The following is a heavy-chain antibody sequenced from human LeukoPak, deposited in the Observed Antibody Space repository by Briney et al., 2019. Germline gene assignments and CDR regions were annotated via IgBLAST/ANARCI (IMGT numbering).Heavy chain of an antibody. CDR3: ARHSSGYWGKIDY. Sequence: PSETLSLTCTVSGGSISSSSYYWGWIRQPPGKGLEWIGSIYYSGSTYYNPSLKSRVTISVDTSKNQFSLKLSSVTAADTAVYYCARHSSGYWGKIDYWGQGTLVTVSS. J-gene: IGHJ4*02. CDR2: IYYSGST. CDR1: GGSISSSSYY. D-gene: IGHD3-22*01. V-gene: IGHV4-39*01.